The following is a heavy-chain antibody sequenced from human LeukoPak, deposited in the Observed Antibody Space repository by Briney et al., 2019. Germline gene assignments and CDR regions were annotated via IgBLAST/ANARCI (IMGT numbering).Heavy chain of an antibody. CDR2: ISRSGSTK. CDR1: GFTFSDYN. Sequence: NPGGSLRLSCAASGFTFSDYNMRCIRQAPGKGLEWVSSISRSGSTKYYADSVKGRFTISRDNAKNSLYLQMNSLRAEDTAVYYCAELGITMIGGVWGKGTTVTISS. V-gene: IGHV3-11*04. CDR3: AELGITMIGGV. D-gene: IGHD3-10*02. J-gene: IGHJ6*04.